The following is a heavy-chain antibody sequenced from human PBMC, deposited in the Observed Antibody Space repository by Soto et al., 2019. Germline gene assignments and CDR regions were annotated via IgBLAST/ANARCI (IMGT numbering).Heavy chain of an antibody. V-gene: IGHV3-30-3*01. CDR1: GFTFSRYV. D-gene: IGHD3-22*01. CDR2: ISYDGSDK. Sequence: QVRLVESGGGVVQPGRSLRLSCAASGFTFSRYVMYWVRQAPGKGLEWVALISYDGSDKYYADSVKGRFTVSRDNSKNTRYLQMSSLRAEDTAVYYCARRGSSGYYYYYYGMDVWGQGTTVTVSS. CDR3: ARRGSSGYYYYYYGMDV. J-gene: IGHJ6*02.